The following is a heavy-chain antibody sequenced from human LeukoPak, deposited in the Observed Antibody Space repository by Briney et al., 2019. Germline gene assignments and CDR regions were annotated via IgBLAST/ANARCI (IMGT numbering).Heavy chain of an antibody. Sequence: GGSLRLSCTVSGFIFSDSWMAWIRQAPGKGLEWVAIIEKNGSGKNYVDSVKGRFIISRDNAKNSLFLQMDSLKVEDTAIYSCAADYTGYENYFHYWGQGTLVTDSS. V-gene: IGHV3-7*03. J-gene: IGHJ4*02. CDR3: AADYTGYENYFHY. D-gene: IGHD5-12*01. CDR2: IEKNGSGK. CDR1: GFIFSDSW.